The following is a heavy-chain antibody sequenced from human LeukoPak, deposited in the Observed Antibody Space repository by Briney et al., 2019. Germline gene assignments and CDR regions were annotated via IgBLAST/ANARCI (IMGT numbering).Heavy chain of an antibody. CDR2: MYYSGST. V-gene: IGHV4-59*01. D-gene: IGHD4-17*01. J-gene: IGHJ3*02. CDR1: GGSITSYY. Sequence: SETLSLTCTVPGGSITSYYWSWIRQPPGKGLEWIGYMYYSGSTNHNPSLKSRVTLSVDTSKNQFSLKLRSVTAADTAVYYCARVGGDYGSDIWGQGTMVTVSS. CDR3: ARVGGDYGSDI.